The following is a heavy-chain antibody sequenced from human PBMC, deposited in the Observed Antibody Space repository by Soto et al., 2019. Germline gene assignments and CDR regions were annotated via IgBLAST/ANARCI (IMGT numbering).Heavy chain of an antibody. V-gene: IGHV4-31*03. J-gene: IGHJ6*02. CDR2: IYYSGST. CDR3: ASQNSGYDSYYYYGMDV. Sequence: QVQLQESGPGLVKPSQTLSLTCTVSGGSISSGGYYWSWIRQHPGKGLEWIGYIYYSGSTYYNPSIKRRVTISVDTSKNQFSLKLSSVTAADTAVYYCASQNSGYDSYYYYGMDVWGQGTTVTVSS. D-gene: IGHD5-12*01. CDR1: GGSISSGGYY.